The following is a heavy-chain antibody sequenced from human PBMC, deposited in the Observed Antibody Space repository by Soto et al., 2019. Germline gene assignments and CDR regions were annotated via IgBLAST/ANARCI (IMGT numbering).Heavy chain of an antibody. Sequence: PGGSLRLSCAASGFTFSSYAMHWVRQAPGKGLEWVAVISYDGSNKYYADSVKGRFTISRDNSKNTLYLQMNSLKAEDTAVYYCARDGNGYSYGGPFDYWGQGTLVTVSS. V-gene: IGHV3-30-3*01. CDR3: ARDGNGYSYGGPFDY. J-gene: IGHJ4*02. CDR1: GFTFSSYA. CDR2: ISYDGSNK. D-gene: IGHD5-18*01.